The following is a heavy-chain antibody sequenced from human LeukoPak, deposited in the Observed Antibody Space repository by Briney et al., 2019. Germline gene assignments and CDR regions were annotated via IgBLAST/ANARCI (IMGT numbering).Heavy chain of an antibody. CDR3: ARKGENTYYYDSSGHYEFDY. CDR1: GGTFSSYA. CDR2: IIPIFGTA. J-gene: IGHJ4*02. Sequence: SSVKVSCKASGGTFSSYAISWVRQAPGQGLEWMGGIIPIFGTANYAQKFQGRVTITADESTSTAYMELSSLRSEDTAVYYCARKGENTYYYDSSGHYEFDYWGQGTLVTVSS. D-gene: IGHD3-22*01. V-gene: IGHV1-69*01.